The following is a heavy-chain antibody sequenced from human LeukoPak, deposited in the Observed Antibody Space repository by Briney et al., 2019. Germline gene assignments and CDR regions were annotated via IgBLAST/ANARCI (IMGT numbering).Heavy chain of an antibody. CDR1: GYTXTNYH. D-gene: IGHD6-13*01. V-gene: IGHV1-46*01. J-gene: IGHJ4*02. CDR2: IKPGGDIR. Sequence: SVKVSXXASGYTXTNYHIHWVRQAPGQGLEWMGIIKPGGDIRIYAQKFQGRVTMTRDTSTSTAYMDLSSLRSEDTAVYHCARAPRNSSTMLDFWGQGTLVTISS. CDR3: ARAPRNSSTMLDF.